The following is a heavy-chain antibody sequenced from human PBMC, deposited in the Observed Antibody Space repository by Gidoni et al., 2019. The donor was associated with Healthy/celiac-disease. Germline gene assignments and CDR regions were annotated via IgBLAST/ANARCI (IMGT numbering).Heavy chain of an antibody. V-gene: IGHV4-59*08. Sequence: QVQLQEPGPGLVKPSETLSLTCTVSGGSISSYYWSWIRQPPGKGLEWIGYIYYSGSTNYNPSLKSRVTISVDTSKNQFSLKLSSVTAADTAVYYCARHVESGSYYYFDYWGQGTLVTVSS. CDR1: GGSISSYY. J-gene: IGHJ4*02. CDR3: ARHVESGSYYYFDY. CDR2: IYYSGST. D-gene: IGHD1-26*01.